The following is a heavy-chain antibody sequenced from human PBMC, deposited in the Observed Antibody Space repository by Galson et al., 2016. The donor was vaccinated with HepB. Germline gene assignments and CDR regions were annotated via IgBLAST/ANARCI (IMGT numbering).Heavy chain of an antibody. Sequence: SLRLSCAASGFTFSSYAMSWVRQAPGKGLEWVSTISGSGGTTDYADSVKGRFTISRDNSRNTLYLQMNILRAEDTAVYFCAKDPSWWGYPFYAMDVWGKGTTVIVSS. CDR1: GFTFSSYA. CDR2: ISGSGGTT. CDR3: AKDPSWWGYPFYAMDV. J-gene: IGHJ6*04. D-gene: IGHD3-3*01. V-gene: IGHV3-23*01.